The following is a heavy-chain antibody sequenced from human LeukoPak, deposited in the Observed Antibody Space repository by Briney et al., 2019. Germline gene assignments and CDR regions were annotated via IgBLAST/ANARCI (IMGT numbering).Heavy chain of an antibody. J-gene: IGHJ4*02. D-gene: IGHD3-10*01. CDR2: IRQDGGEK. V-gene: IGHV3-7*01. CDR3: ARDRGADRFDY. CDR1: GFTFTTYW. Sequence: GGSLRLSCAASGFTFTTYWMSWVRQTAGKGLEWLANIRQDGGEKWYMDSVKGRFTISRDNAKNSLYLEMKSLTTNDTGVYYCARDRGADRFDYWGQGTQVTVSS.